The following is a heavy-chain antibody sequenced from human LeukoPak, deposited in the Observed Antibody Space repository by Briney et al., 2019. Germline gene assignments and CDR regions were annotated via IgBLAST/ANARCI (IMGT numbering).Heavy chain of an antibody. D-gene: IGHD6-19*01. J-gene: IGHJ6*02. CDR2: IKQDGSEK. Sequence: GGSLRLSCAASGFTFSSYWMSWVRQAAGKGLEWVANIKQDGSEKYYVDSVKGRFTISRDNAKNSLYLQMNSLRAEDTAVYYCARERWQWLGHYYYGMDVWGQGTTVTVSS. CDR3: ARERWQWLGHYYYGMDV. V-gene: IGHV3-7*01. CDR1: GFTFSSYW.